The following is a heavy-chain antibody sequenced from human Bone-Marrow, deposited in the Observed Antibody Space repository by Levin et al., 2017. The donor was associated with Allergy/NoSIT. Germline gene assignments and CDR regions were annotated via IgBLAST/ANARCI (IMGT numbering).Heavy chain of an antibody. J-gene: IGHJ4*02. CDR3: GRDRGRTYVDY. D-gene: IGHD1-14*01. CDR2: VSLGGGTT. Sequence: GESLKISCEASGLTFSNYGMNWVRQAPGKGLEWVSYVSLGGGTTYYADSVQGLFTTSRDDAKNSLYLQMNSLRAEDTSLYFCGRDRGRTYVDYWGQGTLVTVSS. V-gene: IGHV3-48*04. CDR1: GLTFSNYG.